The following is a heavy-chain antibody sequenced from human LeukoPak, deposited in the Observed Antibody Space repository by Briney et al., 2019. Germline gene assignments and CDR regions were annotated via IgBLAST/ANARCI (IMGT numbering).Heavy chain of an antibody. V-gene: IGHV3-15*01. CDR3: ITDGTGYCSSSGCYAFDY. CDR2: IKSKGDNGAT. D-gene: IGHD2-2*01. CDR1: GLTFINAW. J-gene: IGHJ4*02. Sequence: GGSLRLSCAASGLTFINAWMSWVRPAPGKGLEWIGRIKSKGDNGATDYAAPVKDRFTISRDDSKNTLYLQMNSLRTEDTAVYYCITDGTGYCSSSGCYAFDYWGQGTLVTVSS.